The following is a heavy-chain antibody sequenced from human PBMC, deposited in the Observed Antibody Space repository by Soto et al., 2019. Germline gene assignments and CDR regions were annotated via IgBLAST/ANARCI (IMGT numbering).Heavy chain of an antibody. CDR1: GGSIISGGYY. Sequence: QVQLQESGPGLVKPSPTLSLTCTVSGGSIISGGYYWSWIRQHPGKGLEWIGSIYYSGSTYCNPSLHSQVTIAVDTSKYLFSLTVSSVTAAETAVYYCARGVLHWGQGALVTVSS. V-gene: IGHV4-31*01. D-gene: IGHD3-16*01. CDR3: ARGVLH. CDR2: IYYSGST. J-gene: IGHJ4*02.